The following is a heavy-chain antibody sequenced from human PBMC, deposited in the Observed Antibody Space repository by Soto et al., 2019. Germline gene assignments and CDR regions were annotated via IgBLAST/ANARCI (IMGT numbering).Heavy chain of an antibody. Sequence: QVQLQETGPGLVKPSETLSLTCTVSGASVSGYYCSWIRQTPGKGLEWIGNIHNSGASKYNPSLKSQVTISLDTSKNESALKIGSVTTADTAVYYCARGPQWLRSDNWFDPWGQGNLVTVSS. J-gene: IGHJ5*02. CDR2: IHNSGAS. D-gene: IGHD5-12*01. CDR1: GASVSGYY. CDR3: ARGPQWLRSDNWFDP. V-gene: IGHV4-59*02.